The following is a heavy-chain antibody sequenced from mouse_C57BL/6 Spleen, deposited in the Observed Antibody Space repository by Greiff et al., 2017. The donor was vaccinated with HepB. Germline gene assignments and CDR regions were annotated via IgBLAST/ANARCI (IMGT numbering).Heavy chain of an antibody. D-gene: IGHD2-3*01. CDR3: ARGADGYYVVGYFDY. Sequence: DVQLQESGPGLVKPSQSLSLTCSVTGYSITSGYYWNWLRQFPGNKLEWMGYISYDGSNNYNPSLKNRISINRDTSKNQFFRKLKSVTTEDTATYYCARGADGYYVVGYFDYWGQGTTLTVSS. CDR1: GYSITSGYY. CDR2: ISYDGSN. J-gene: IGHJ2*01. V-gene: IGHV3-6*01.